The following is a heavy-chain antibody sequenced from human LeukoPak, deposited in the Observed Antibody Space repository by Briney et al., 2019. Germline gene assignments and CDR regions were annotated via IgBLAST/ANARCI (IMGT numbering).Heavy chain of an antibody. CDR1: GFTFGSHA. D-gene: IGHD1-26*01. J-gene: IGHJ4*02. Sequence: GGSLRLSCAASGFTFGSHAMGWVRQPPGKGLEWVSGIVGSGGSTYYADSVKGRFTISRDNSKNSPYLQMNSLRGEDTALYYCAKDPYGTYYGRFDCLGPGTPGTVSS. CDR3: AKDPYGTYYGRFDC. CDR2: IVGSGGST. V-gene: IGHV3-23*01.